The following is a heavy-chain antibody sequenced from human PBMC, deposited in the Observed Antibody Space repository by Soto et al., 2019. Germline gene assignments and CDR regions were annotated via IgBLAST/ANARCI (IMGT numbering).Heavy chain of an antibody. Sequence: SETLSLTCTVSGGSISSGGYYWSWIRQHPGKGLEWIGYIYYSGSTYYNPSLKSRVTISVDTSKNQFSLKLSSVTAADTAVYYCARVYGDYSTIDYWGQGTLVTVSS. J-gene: IGHJ4*02. CDR3: ARVYGDYSTIDY. CDR2: IYYSGST. D-gene: IGHD4-17*01. V-gene: IGHV4-31*03. CDR1: GGSISSGGYY.